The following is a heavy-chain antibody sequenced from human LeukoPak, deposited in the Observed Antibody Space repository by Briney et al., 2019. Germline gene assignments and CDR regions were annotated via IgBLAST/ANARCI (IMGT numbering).Heavy chain of an antibody. D-gene: IGHD6-13*01. Sequence: SETLSLTCTVSGGSISSYYWSWLRQPAGKGLEWIGRIYTSGSTNYNPSLKSRVTMSVDTSKNQFSLKLSSVTAADTAVYYCARDASPGSSWPPDYWGQGTLVTVSS. CDR3: ARDASPGSSWPPDY. CDR1: GGSISSYY. CDR2: IYTSGST. V-gene: IGHV4-4*07. J-gene: IGHJ4*02.